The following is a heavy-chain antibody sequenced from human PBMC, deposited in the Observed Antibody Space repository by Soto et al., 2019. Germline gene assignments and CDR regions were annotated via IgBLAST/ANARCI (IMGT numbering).Heavy chain of an antibody. CDR2: IYSGGST. J-gene: IGHJ6*02. Sequence: PGGSLRLSCAASGFTVSSNYMSWVRQAPGKGLEWVSVIYSGGSTYYADSVEGRFTISRDNSKNTLYLQMNSLKAEDTAVYYCARASSSWYRDYYYYYGMDVWGQGTTVTVS. V-gene: IGHV3-53*01. CDR1: GFTVSSNY. D-gene: IGHD6-13*01. CDR3: ARASSSWYRDYYYYYGMDV.